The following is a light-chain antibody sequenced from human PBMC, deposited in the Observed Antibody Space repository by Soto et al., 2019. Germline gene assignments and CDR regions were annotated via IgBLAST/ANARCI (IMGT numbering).Light chain of an antibody. Sequence: EIVLTQSPGTLSLSPGERATLPCRASQRVSSSYLAWYQQKPGQAPRLLIYGASSRATGIPDRFSGSGSGTDFTRNISRLEHEDFGVYYCQQYGSPPPYTFGPGTKVDIK. V-gene: IGKV3-20*01. J-gene: IGKJ3*01. CDR2: GAS. CDR3: QQYGSPPPYT. CDR1: QRVSSSY.